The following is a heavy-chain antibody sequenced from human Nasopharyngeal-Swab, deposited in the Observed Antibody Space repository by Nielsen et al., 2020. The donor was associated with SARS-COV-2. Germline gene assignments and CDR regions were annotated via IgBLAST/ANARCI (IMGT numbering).Heavy chain of an antibody. CDR1: GGSISSSSYY. J-gene: IGHJ6*03. V-gene: IGHV4-39*07. CDR2: INRSGST. Sequence: SETLSLTCTVSGGSISSSSYYWGWIRQPPGKGLEWIGEINRSGSTNYNPSLKSRVTISVDTSKNQFSLKLSSVTAADTAVYYCARGVPKWQWLPKRYYYMDVWGKGTTVTVSS. CDR3: ARGVPKWQWLPKRYYYMDV. D-gene: IGHD6-19*01.